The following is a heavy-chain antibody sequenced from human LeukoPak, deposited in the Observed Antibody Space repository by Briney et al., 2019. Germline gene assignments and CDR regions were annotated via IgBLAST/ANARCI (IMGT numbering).Heavy chain of an antibody. V-gene: IGHV3-30*02. CDR2: IRYGGSNK. CDR3: AKKGDTMIEVPRLHYMDV. D-gene: IGHD3-22*01. J-gene: IGHJ6*03. CDR1: GFTFSSYG. Sequence: GGSLRLSCAASGFTFSSYGMHWVRQAPGKGLEWVAVIRYGGSNKYYADSVKGRFTISRDNSKNTLYLQMNSLRAEDTAVYYCAKKGDTMIEVPRLHYMDVGGKGTTVTVSS.